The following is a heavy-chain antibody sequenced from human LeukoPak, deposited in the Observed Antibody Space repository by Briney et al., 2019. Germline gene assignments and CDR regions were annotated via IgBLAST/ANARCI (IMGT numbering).Heavy chain of an antibody. J-gene: IGHJ4*02. CDR2: INPYTDDR. Sequence: ASVKVSCKASGYTFTNYHINWVRQASGQGLEWMGWINPYTDDRGYAQRFQGRVTITRDTSISTAYMELRSLRSEDTAVYFCARTTSLTASGYDYWGQGTLVTVSP. V-gene: IGHV1-8*03. CDR3: ARTTSLTASGYDY. D-gene: IGHD4-17*01. CDR1: GYTFTNYH.